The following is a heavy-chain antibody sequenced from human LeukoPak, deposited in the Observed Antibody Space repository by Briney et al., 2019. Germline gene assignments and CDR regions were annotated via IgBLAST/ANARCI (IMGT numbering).Heavy chain of an antibody. CDR3: ASGLRYFDLYY. V-gene: IGHV4-59*08. CDR1: GDSMRGYY. Sequence: SETLSLTCTVSGDSMRGYYWSWIRQPPGKGLEWIGDIHYTGTTDYIPSLKSRVTISVDTSKNQFSLKLSSVTAADTAVYYCASGLRYFDLYYWGQGTLVTVSS. J-gene: IGHJ4*02. D-gene: IGHD3-9*01. CDR2: IHYTGTT.